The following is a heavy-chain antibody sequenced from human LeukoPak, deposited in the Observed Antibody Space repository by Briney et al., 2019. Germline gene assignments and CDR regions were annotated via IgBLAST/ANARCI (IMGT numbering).Heavy chain of an antibody. J-gene: IGHJ4*02. D-gene: IGHD1-26*01. CDR1: GFTLSNYD. V-gene: IGHV3-23*01. Sequence: GGSLRLSCAASGFTLSNYDMSWVRQAPGKGLEWVSAISGSGGSTYYADSVKGRFTMSRDNSKNTLYLQMYSLRAEDTAVYYCAKDASSGTYFDYWGLGTLVSVSS. CDR2: ISGSGGST. CDR3: AKDASSGTYFDY.